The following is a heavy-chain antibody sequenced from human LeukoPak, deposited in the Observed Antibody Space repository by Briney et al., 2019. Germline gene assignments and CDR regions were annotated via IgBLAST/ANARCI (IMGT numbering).Heavy chain of an antibody. CDR2: IYTSGST. CDR3: ARAGDHVTYGGVDI. D-gene: IGHD4-23*01. Sequence: SETLSLTCTVSGGSISYKYWSWIRQPAGKGLEWIGRIYTSGSTNYNPSLKSRVTMSVDTSKNQFSLKLSSVTPEDTAVYYCARAGDHVTYGGVDIWGLGTMVTVSS. V-gene: IGHV4-4*07. CDR1: GGSISYKY. J-gene: IGHJ3*02.